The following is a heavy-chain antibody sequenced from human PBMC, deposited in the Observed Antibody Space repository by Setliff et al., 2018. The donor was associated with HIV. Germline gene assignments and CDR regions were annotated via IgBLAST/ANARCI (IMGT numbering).Heavy chain of an antibody. CDR3: ASSGSYGY. Sequence: PGGSLRLSCAASGFTFSNSWMNWVRQAPGKGLVWVSRINSDGSSTTYADSVEGRFTISRDNAKNTLYLQMNSLRAEDTAVYYCASSGSYGYWGQGTLVTVSS. D-gene: IGHD1-26*01. V-gene: IGHV3-74*01. CDR2: INSDGSST. J-gene: IGHJ4*02. CDR1: GFTFSNSW.